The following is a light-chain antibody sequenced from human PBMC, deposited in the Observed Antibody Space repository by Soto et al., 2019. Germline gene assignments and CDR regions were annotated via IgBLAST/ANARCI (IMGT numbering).Light chain of an antibody. V-gene: IGKV3-20*01. J-gene: IGKJ1*01. CDR2: GPS. CDR1: QSVSSSY. Sequence: EIVLTQSPGTLSLSPGERATLSCRASQSVSSSYLAWYQQKPGQAPRLLIYGPSSRATGIPDRFSGSGSGTDFTLTISRLEPEDFAVYYCQQYGSSSNTFGQGTKVEIK. CDR3: QQYGSSSNT.